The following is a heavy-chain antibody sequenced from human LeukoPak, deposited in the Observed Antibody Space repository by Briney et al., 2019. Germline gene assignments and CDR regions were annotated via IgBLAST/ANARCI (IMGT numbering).Heavy chain of an antibody. D-gene: IGHD3-16*01. CDR3: ARDPSSFGGYFDF. CDR2: IYYSGST. V-gene: IGHV4-59*01. J-gene: IGHJ4*02. Sequence: SETLSLTCTVSGGSISSYYWSWIRQPPGKGLEWIGYIYYSGSTNYNPSLKSRVTISVDTSKNQFSLKLSSVTAADTAVYYCARDPSSFGGYFDFWGQGTLVTVAS. CDR1: GGSISSYY.